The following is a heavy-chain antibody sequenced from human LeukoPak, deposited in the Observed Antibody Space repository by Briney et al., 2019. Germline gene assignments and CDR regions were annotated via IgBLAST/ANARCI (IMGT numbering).Heavy chain of an antibody. J-gene: IGHJ4*02. V-gene: IGHV3-30*02. CDR1: GFTFNNYG. Sequence: GGSLRLSCAASGFTFNNYGMHWVRQAPGKGLEWVAFIRYDGRNKYYADSVKGRFTISRDNAKNSLYLQMNSLRAEDTAVYYCARNKKGDRYTYGHDYWGQGTLVTVSS. CDR3: ARNKKGDRYTYGHDY. D-gene: IGHD5-18*01. CDR2: IRYDGRNK.